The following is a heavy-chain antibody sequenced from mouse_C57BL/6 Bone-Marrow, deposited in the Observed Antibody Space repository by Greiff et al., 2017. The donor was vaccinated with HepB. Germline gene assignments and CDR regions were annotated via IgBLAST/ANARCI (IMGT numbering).Heavy chain of an antibody. V-gene: IGHV1-18*01. CDR1: GYTFTDYN. Sequence: DVKLVESGPELVKPGASVKIPCKASGYTFTDYNMDWVKQSHGKSLEWIGDINPNNGGTIYNQKFKGKATVTVDKSSSTAYMELRSLTSEDTAVYYCARRDYRYFDVWGTGTTVTVSS. D-gene: IGHD1-1*02. CDR2: INPNNGGT. J-gene: IGHJ1*03. CDR3: ARRDYRYFDV.